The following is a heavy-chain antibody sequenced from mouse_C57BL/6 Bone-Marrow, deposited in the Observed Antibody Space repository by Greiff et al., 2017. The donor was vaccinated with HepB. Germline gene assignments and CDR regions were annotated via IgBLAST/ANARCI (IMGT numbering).Heavy chain of an antibody. Sequence: QVHVKQSGAELARPGASVKLSCKASGYTFTSYGISWVKQRTGQGLEWIGEIYPRSGNTYYNEKFKGKATLTADKSSSTAYMELRSLTSEDSAVYFCARGGLIYYDYDGAMDYWGQGTSVTVSS. CDR3: ARGGLIYYDYDGAMDY. CDR1: GYTFTSYG. V-gene: IGHV1-81*01. D-gene: IGHD2-4*01. J-gene: IGHJ4*01. CDR2: IYPRSGNT.